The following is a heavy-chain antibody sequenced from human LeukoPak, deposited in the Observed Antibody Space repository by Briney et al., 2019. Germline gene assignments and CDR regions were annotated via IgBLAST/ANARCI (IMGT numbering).Heavy chain of an antibody. J-gene: IGHJ4*02. CDR1: GFTFSSYG. D-gene: IGHD6-13*01. Sequence: GGSLRLSCAASGFTFSSYGMHWVRQAPGKGLEWVAVISYDGSNKYYADSVKGRFTISRDNSKNTLYLQMNSLRAEDTAVYYCAKDGSSWYFDYWGQGTLVTVSS. CDR3: AKDGSSWYFDY. CDR2: ISYDGSNK. V-gene: IGHV3-30*18.